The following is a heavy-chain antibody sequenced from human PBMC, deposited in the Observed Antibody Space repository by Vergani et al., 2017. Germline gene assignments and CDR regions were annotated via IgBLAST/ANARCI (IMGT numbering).Heavy chain of an antibody. Sequence: VQLLQSGGGVIQPGGSLRLSCAASGFTFSDYYMNWIRQAPGKGLEWVSDISRSGSAIYFADSVKGRFTVSRDNAKNSLYLQMNSLRAEDTAVYYCARARGALGYCSSTSCYDWFDPWGQGTLVTVSS. J-gene: IGHJ5*02. D-gene: IGHD2-2*01. CDR3: ARARGALGYCSSTSCYDWFDP. CDR2: ISRSGSAI. V-gene: IGHV3-11*01. CDR1: GFTFSDYY.